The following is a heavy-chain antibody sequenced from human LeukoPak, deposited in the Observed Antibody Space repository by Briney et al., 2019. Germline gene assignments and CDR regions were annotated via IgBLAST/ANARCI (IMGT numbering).Heavy chain of an antibody. CDR3: ATFRFLGN. D-gene: IGHD3-3*01. J-gene: IGHJ3*01. Sequence: RTGGSLRLSCAASGFTFSSYWMTWVRQGPGKGLEWVANIKPGGSEKYYVDSVKGRFTISRDNAKNSLYLQMNSLRVEDTAVYYCATFRFLGNWGQGTMVTVSP. V-gene: IGHV3-7*03. CDR2: IKPGGSEK. CDR1: GFTFSSYW.